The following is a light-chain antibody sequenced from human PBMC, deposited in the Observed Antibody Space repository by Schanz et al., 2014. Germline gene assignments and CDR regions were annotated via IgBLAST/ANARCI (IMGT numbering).Light chain of an antibody. CDR3: SSYTSSSTLV. CDR1: SSDVGSNNL. CDR2: EGT. Sequence: QSALTQPASVSGSPGQSITISCTGTSSDVGSNNLVSWYQQHPGKAPKLMIYEGTKRPLGVSNRFSGSKSGNTASLTISGLQAEDEADYYCSSYTSSSTLVFGTGTKLTVL. V-gene: IGLV2-14*02. J-gene: IGLJ1*01.